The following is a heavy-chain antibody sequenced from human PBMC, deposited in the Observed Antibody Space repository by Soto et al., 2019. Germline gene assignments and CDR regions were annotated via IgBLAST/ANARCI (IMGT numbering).Heavy chain of an antibody. CDR1: GYTFTGYY. CDR3: ARNYCSSTSCYSYYYGMDV. V-gene: IGHV1-2*04. D-gene: IGHD2-2*02. J-gene: IGHJ6*02. Sequence: QVPLVQSGAEVKKPGASVKVSCKASGYTFTGYYMHWVRQAPGQGLEWMGWINPNSGGTNYAQKFQGWVTMTRDTSISTAYMELSRLRSDDTAVYYCARNYCSSTSCYSYYYGMDVWGQGTTVTVSS. CDR2: INPNSGGT.